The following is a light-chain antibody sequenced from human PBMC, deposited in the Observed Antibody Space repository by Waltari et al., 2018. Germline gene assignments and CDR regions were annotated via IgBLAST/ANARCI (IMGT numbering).Light chain of an antibody. V-gene: IGKV3-20*01. Sequence: EIVLTQSPGTLSLSPGERATLSCRASQSISKYLAWYQQKPGQAPRLLNYHASSRAAGIPDRFSGSGSGTDFSLSISRLEPEDFAVYYCQHYESLPVTFGQGTKVEIK. CDR3: QHYESLPVT. CDR1: QSISKY. J-gene: IGKJ1*01. CDR2: HAS.